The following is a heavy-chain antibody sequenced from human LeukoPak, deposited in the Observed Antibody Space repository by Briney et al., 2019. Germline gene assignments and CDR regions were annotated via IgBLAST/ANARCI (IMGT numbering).Heavy chain of an antibody. J-gene: IGHJ4*02. Sequence: GGSLRLSCAASGFTFSSYAMHWVRQAPGKGLEWVAVISYDGSNKYYADSVKGRFTISRDNSKNTLYLQMNSLRAEDTAVYYCARPANYYDSSGFVDYWGQGTLVTVSS. CDR2: ISYDGSNK. V-gene: IGHV3-30*04. CDR1: GFTFSSYA. CDR3: ARPANYYDSSGFVDY. D-gene: IGHD3-22*01.